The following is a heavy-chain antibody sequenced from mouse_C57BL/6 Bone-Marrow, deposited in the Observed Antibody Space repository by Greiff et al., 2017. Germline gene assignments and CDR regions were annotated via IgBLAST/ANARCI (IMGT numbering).Heavy chain of an antibody. V-gene: IGHV1-47*01. CDR3: AREYYYGSSYRYFDV. Sequence: VQLKQSGAELVKPGASVKMSCKASGYTFTTYPIEWMKQNHGKSLEWIGNFHPYNDDTKYNEKFKGKATLTVEKSSSTVYLELSRLTSDDSAVYYCAREYYYGSSYRYFDVWGTGTTVTVSS. D-gene: IGHD1-1*01. J-gene: IGHJ1*03. CDR2: FHPYNDDT. CDR1: GYTFTTYP.